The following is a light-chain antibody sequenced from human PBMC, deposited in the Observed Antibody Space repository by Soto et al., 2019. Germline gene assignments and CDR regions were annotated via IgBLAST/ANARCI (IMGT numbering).Light chain of an antibody. CDR1: GSSIGTNT. Sequence: QLVLTQPPSASGTPGQRVIISCSGSGSSIGTNTVNWYRQLPGTAPKLLIYGNNQRPSGVPDRFSGSKSGTSASLAISGLQSEDEADYYCAAWDGSLNNVLFGGGTQLTVL. V-gene: IGLV1-44*01. J-gene: IGLJ2*01. CDR3: AAWDGSLNNVL. CDR2: GNN.